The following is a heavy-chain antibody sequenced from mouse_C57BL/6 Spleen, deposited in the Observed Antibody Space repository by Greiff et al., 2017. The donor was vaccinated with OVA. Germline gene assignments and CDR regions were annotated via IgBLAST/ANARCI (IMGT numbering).Heavy chain of an antibody. CDR3: TGITTVVAGFDY. Sequence: EVKLEESGGGLVQPGGSMKLSCVASGFTFSNYWMNWVRQSPEKGLEWVAQIRLKSDNYATHYAESVKGRFTISRDDSKSSVYLQMNNLRAEDTGIYYCTGITTVVAGFDYWGQGTTLTVSS. CDR1: GFTFSNYW. J-gene: IGHJ2*01. CDR2: IRLKSDNYAT. D-gene: IGHD1-1*01. V-gene: IGHV6-3*01.